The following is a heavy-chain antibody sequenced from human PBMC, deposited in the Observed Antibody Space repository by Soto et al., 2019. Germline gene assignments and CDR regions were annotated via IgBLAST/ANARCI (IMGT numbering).Heavy chain of an antibody. D-gene: IGHD3-22*01. CDR1: GFTFSSYA. CDR3: AKNFYYDSSGYFMDV. V-gene: IGHV3-23*01. CDR2: ISGSGGST. Sequence: PGGSLRLSCAASGFTFSSYAMSWVRQAPGKGLEWVSAISGSGGSTYYADSVKGRFTISRDNSKNTLYLQMNSLRAEDTAVYYYAKNFYYDSSGYFMDVWGQGTTVTVSS. J-gene: IGHJ6*02.